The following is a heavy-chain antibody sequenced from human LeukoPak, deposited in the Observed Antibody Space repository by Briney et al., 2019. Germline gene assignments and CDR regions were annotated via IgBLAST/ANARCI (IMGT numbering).Heavy chain of an antibody. Sequence: SETLSLTCTVSGGSISSGGYYWSWIRQPAGKGMEWIGRFYASENANFNPSLKSRVTMSVDTSKNQFSLNLNSVTAADTAVYYCARSLYDSSGYQYEPWFDPWGRGILVTVST. J-gene: IGHJ5*02. D-gene: IGHD3-22*01. CDR1: GGSISSGGYY. CDR3: ARSLYDSSGYQYEPWFDP. V-gene: IGHV4-61*02. CDR2: FYASENA.